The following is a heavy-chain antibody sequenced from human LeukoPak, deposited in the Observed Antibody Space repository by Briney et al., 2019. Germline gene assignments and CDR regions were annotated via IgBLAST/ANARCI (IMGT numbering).Heavy chain of an antibody. CDR1: GFTLSSLS. CDR2: ISSSSSYI. CDR3: ARRDIVVVTAIDY. Sequence: AGGSLRLSCAVSGFTLSSLSMNWVRQAPGKGLEWVSSISSSSSYIYYADSVKGRFTISRDNAKNSLYLQMNSLRAEDTAVYYCARRDIVVVTAIDYWGQGTLVTVSS. J-gene: IGHJ4*02. V-gene: IGHV3-21*01. D-gene: IGHD2-21*02.